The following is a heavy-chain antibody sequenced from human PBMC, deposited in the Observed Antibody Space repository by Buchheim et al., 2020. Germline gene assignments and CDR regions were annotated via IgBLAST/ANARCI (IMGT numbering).Heavy chain of an antibody. J-gene: IGHJ4*02. CDR1: GFTFSSYP. V-gene: IGHV3-23*04. CDR3: ARPESLGIVVVISIPY. Sequence: EVQLVESGGGLVQAGGSLRLSCAASGFTFSSYPMSWVRQAPGKGLEWVSVISGSGGSTNYADSVKGRFTISRDNAKSILYLHMNSLRAEDTAVYYCARPESLGIVVVISIPYWGQGTL. D-gene: IGHD2-21*01. CDR2: ISGSGGST.